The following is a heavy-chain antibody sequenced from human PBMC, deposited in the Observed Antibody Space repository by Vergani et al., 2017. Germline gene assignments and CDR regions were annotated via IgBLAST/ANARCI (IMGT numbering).Heavy chain of an antibody. D-gene: IGHD3-10*01. CDR2: ISGSGGST. V-gene: IGHV3-23*01. J-gene: IGHJ2*01. CDR1: GFTFSSYA. CDR3: AKGGFRVGWYFDL. Sequence: EVQLLESGGGLVQPGGSLRLSCAASGFTFSSYAMSWVRQAPGKGLEWVSAISGSGGSTYYADSVKGRFTISRDNSKNTLYLQMNSLRAEDTAVYYGAKGGFRVGWYFDLWGRGTLVTVSS.